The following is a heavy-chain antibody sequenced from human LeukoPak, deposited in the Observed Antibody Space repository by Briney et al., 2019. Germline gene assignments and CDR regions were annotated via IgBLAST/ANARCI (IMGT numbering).Heavy chain of an antibody. J-gene: IGHJ4*02. CDR2: IWYDGSNS. CDR3: ARDRSFAAASANGPLGY. Sequence: GGSLRLSCTASGFTFSSYGMHWVRQAPGKGLEWVAVIWYDGSNSYYVDSVKGRFTISRDNSKNTLYLQMNSLRAEDTAVYYCARDRSFAAASANGPLGYWGQGTLVTVYS. CDR1: GFTFSSYG. V-gene: IGHV3-33*01. D-gene: IGHD2-8*01.